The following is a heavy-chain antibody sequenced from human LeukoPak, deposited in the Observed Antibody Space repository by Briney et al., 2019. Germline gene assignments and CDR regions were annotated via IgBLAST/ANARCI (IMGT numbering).Heavy chain of an antibody. D-gene: IGHD1-14*01. CDR3: ARERSRNQHFFY. V-gene: IGHV4-39*02. CDR1: GGSISSSSYY. Sequence: SETLSLTCTVSGGSISSSSYYWGWIRQPPGKGLEWIGSIYYSGSTYYNPSLKSRFTISVDTSKNQFSLKLGSVTAADTALYYCARERSRNQHFFYWGRGTLVTVSS. CDR2: IYYSGST. J-gene: IGHJ4*02.